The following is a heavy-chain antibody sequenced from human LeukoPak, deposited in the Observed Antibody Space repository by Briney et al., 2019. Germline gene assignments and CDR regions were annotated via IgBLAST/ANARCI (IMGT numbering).Heavy chain of an antibody. J-gene: IGHJ5*02. Sequence: KPSETLSLTCTVSGGAITSSTEYWGWIRQPPGKGLEWIASIYYSGSTYYNPSLKSRVTISVDTSKDQFYLKLSSVTAADTALYYCARKRIRVEPPPLLPLGAETWFDPWGQGTLVTVSS. D-gene: IGHD1-14*01. V-gene: IGHV4-39*01. CDR2: IYYSGST. CDR3: ARKRIRVEPPPLLPLGAETWFDP. CDR1: GGAITSSTEY.